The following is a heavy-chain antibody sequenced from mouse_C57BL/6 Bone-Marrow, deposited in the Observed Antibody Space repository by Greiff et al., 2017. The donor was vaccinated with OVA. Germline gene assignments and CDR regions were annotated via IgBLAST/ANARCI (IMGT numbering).Heavy chain of an antibody. J-gene: IGHJ2*01. CDR3: ARDGGTTVPDY. V-gene: IGHV5-4*01. Sequence: EVKLEESGGGLVKPGGSLKLSCAASGFTFSSYAMSWVRQTPEKRLEWVATISDGGSYTYYPDNVKGRFTISRDNAKNNLYLQMSHLKSEDTAMYYCARDGGTTVPDYWGQGTTLTVSS. CDR1: GFTFSSYA. CDR2: ISDGGSYT. D-gene: IGHD1-1*01.